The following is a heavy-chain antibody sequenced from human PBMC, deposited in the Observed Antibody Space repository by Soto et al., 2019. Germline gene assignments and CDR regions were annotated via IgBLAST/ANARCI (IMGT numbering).Heavy chain of an antibody. CDR1: GYTFTGYY. CDR2: INPNSGGT. Sequence: ASVKVSCKASGYTFTGYYMHWVRQAPGQGLEWMGWINPNSGGTNYAQKFQGRVTMTRDTSISTAYMELSRLRSDDTAVYYCARDLSNSSSSHHYYVMDVWGQGTTVTVSS. D-gene: IGHD6-6*01. CDR3: ARDLSNSSSSHHYYVMDV. V-gene: IGHV1-2*02. J-gene: IGHJ6*02.